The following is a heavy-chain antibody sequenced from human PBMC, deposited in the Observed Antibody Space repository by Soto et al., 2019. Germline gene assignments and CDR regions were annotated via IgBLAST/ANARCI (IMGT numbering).Heavy chain of an antibody. Sequence: SGPTLVNPTQTLTLTCTLSGFSLTSTGVGVGWIRQPPGKALEWLAVIYWNDDERYSPSLKSRLTITKGTSKNQVVLTMTNMDPVDTGTYYCARRGILSLTNSFDYWGQGTLVTVSS. V-gene: IGHV2-5*01. CDR3: ARRGILSLTNSFDY. D-gene: IGHD2-8*01. CDR2: IYWNDDE. J-gene: IGHJ4*02. CDR1: GFSLTSTGVG.